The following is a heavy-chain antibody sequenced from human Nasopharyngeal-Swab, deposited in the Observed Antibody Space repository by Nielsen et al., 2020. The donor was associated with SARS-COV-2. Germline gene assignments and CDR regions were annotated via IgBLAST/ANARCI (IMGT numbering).Heavy chain of an antibody. CDR1: GFTFNTYW. CDR3: VRGRYCSTTSCYAAYYYHYVDV. J-gene: IGHJ6*03. Sequence: GESLKISCAASGFTFNTYWMNWARQAPGMGLEWVANIKEDGSQKNYADSVKGRFTISRDNSKNSLYLQMNSLRAEDTAIYYCVRGRYCSTTSCYAAYYYHYVDVWDKGTMVTVSS. D-gene: IGHD2-2*01. CDR2: IKEDGSQK. V-gene: IGHV3-7*03.